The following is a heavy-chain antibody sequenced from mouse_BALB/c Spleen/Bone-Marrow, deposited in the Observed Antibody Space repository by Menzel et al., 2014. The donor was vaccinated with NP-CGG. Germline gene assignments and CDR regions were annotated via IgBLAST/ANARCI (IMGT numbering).Heavy chain of an antibody. CDR1: GFTFGDYY. V-gene: IGHV5-4*02. D-gene: IGHD2-14*01. J-gene: IGHJ3*01. Sequence: DVKLVESGGGLVKPGGSLKLSCAASGFTFGDYYMYWVRQTPEKRLEWVATISDGGSYTFYPDSVKGRFTISRDNAKNNLYLQMSSLKSEDTAMYYCARDGDYTYAWFAYWGQGTLVTVSA. CDR3: ARDGDYTYAWFAY. CDR2: ISDGGSYT.